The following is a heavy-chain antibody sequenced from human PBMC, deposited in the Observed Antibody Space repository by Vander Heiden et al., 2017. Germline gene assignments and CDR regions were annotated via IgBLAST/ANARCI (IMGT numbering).Heavy chain of an antibody. V-gene: IGHV3-7*01. CDR3: AREGDHWLPSQLDS. Sequence: EVQLVASGGGLVQPGGSLRLSCAASGFTFSSSWLTWIRQAPGKGLGWVANIKDVGTEKNYVDAVKGRFTISRDNAKSSLYLQMNSLRDEDTAVYYCAREGDHWLPSQLDSWGQGTLVTVSS. CDR1: GFTFSSSW. J-gene: IGHJ4*02. CDR2: IKDVGTEK. D-gene: IGHD3-16*01.